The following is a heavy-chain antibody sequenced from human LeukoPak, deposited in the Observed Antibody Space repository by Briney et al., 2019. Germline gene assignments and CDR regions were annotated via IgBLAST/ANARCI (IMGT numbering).Heavy chain of an antibody. Sequence: ASVKVSCKASGYTFSDYAISWVRQAPGQGLEWMGWISSYSNYTNYLQSLQGRVTMTTDTSTSTAYLELRSLRSDDTAVYYCARDGTVTTPRLVVDYWGQGTLVTVSS. CDR1: GYTFSDYA. CDR3: ARDGTVTTPRLVVDY. V-gene: IGHV1-18*01. CDR2: ISSYSNYT. D-gene: IGHD4-17*01. J-gene: IGHJ4*02.